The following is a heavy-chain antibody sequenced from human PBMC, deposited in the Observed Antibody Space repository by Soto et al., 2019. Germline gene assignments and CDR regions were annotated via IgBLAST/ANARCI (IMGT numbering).Heavy chain of an antibody. V-gene: IGHV1-69*13. D-gene: IGHD3-3*01. CDR1: GGTFSSYA. J-gene: IGHJ5*02. CDR3: ARVFWTPGAWFDP. CDR2: IIPIFGTA. Sequence: ASVKVSCKASGGTFSSYAISWVRQAPGQGLEWMGGIIPIFGTANYAQKFQGRVTITADESTSTAYMELSSLRSEDTAVYYCARVFWTPGAWFDPWGQGTLVTVSS.